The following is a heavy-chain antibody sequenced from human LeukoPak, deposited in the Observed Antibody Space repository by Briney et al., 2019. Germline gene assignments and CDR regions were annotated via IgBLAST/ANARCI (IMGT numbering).Heavy chain of an antibody. V-gene: IGHV3-53*01. CDR3: ARDSASYGLDY. CDR2: IYNGGST. D-gene: IGHD3-16*01. Sequence: GGSLRLSCAASGFTVSSNYMSWVRQAPGKGLEWVSVIYNGGSTYYADSVKGRFTISRDNSKNTLNLQMNSLRAEDTAVYYCARDSASYGLDYWGQGTLVTVSS. CDR1: GFTVSSNY. J-gene: IGHJ4*02.